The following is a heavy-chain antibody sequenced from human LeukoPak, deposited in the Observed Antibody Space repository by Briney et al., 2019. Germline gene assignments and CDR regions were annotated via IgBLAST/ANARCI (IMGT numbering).Heavy chain of an antibody. Sequence: GGSLRLSCAASGFTFSSYAMSWVRQAPGKGLEWVSAISDSGGSTYYADSVKGRFTISRDNSKNTLYLQMNSLRAEDTAVYYCAKDYCSSTSCYRNLDAFDIWGQGTMVTVSS. CDR2: ISDSGGST. CDR3: AKDYCSSTSCYRNLDAFDI. J-gene: IGHJ3*02. CDR1: GFTFSSYA. D-gene: IGHD2-2*01. V-gene: IGHV3-23*01.